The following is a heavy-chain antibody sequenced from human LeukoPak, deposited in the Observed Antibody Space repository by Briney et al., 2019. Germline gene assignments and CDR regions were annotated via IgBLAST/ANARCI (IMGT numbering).Heavy chain of an antibody. J-gene: IGHJ4*02. D-gene: IGHD1-26*01. Sequence: PGASLRLSCAASGFAFSNYHMGWVRQAPGKGLEWVSSISGSGQTTYYADSAKGRFTISRDNSKNTLYLQMNSLRAEDTAIYYCAKDPALVGATHPYYFDYWGQGTLVTVSS. CDR1: GFAFSNYH. V-gene: IGHV3-23*01. CDR3: AKDPALVGATHPYYFDY. CDR2: ISGSGQTT.